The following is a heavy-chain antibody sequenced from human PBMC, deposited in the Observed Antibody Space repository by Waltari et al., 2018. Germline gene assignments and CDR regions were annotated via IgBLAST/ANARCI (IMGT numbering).Heavy chain of an antibody. J-gene: IGHJ4*02. CDR2: INPNSGGT. D-gene: IGHD3-22*01. V-gene: IGHV1-2*02. CDR1: GYTFTGYY. Sequence: QVQLVQSGAEVKKPGASVKVSCKASGYTFTGYYMHWVRQAPGQGLEWMGWINPNSGGTNYAQKFQGRVTVTRDTSISTAYMELSRLRSDDTAVYYCARVPDEDIVVVIYDYWGQGTLVTVSS. CDR3: ARVPDEDIVVVIYDY.